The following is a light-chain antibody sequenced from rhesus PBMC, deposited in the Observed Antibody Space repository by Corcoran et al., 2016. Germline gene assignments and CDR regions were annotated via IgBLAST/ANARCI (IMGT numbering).Light chain of an antibody. Sequence: DIQMSQSPSSLSASVGDRVTITCRASQGISSYLNWYQQKPGKAPKLLIYNANILARGVPSRFSGRGSGTDLTLPISSLQPEDFTTFYCQQGNTNPLTFGGGTKVEIK. CDR1: QGISSY. CDR3: QQGNTNPLT. CDR2: NAN. J-gene: IGKJ4*01. V-gene: IGKV1-32*02.